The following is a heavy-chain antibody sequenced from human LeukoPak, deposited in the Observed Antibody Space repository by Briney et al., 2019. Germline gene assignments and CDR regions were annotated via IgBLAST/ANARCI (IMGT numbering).Heavy chain of an antibody. CDR3: ARNIQEQWLVQGY. CDR2: INPNSGGT. J-gene: IGHJ4*01. CDR1: GYTFTDYY. D-gene: IGHD6-19*01. Sequence: ASVKVSCKASGYTFTDYYMHWVRQAPGEGLEWMGWINPNSGGTNYAQNFQGRVTLTRDTSISTAYLEVSRLRSDDTAVYYCARNIQEQWLVQGYWGHGTLVTVSS. V-gene: IGHV1-2*02.